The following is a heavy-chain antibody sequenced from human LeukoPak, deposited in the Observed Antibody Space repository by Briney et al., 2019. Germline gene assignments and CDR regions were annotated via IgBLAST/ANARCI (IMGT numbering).Heavy chain of an antibody. V-gene: IGHV3-15*01. Sequence: PGGSLRLSCAASGFTLSNAWMNWVRQAPGKGLEWVGLIKSKTNGETRDYAAPVKGRFTISRDDSDNTLYLQMNSLRAEDTAVYYCAKDGSVHCSGGSCYYYYYMDVWGKGTTVTVSS. D-gene: IGHD2-15*01. CDR1: GFTLSNAW. CDR2: IKSKTNGETR. J-gene: IGHJ6*03. CDR3: AKDGSVHCSGGSCYYYYYMDV.